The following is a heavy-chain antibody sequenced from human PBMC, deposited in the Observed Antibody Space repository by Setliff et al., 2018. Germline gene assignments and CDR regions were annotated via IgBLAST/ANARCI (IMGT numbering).Heavy chain of an antibody. Sequence: SETLSLTCTVSGGSISSGGYYWGWIRQPPGKGLEWIGSIYYSGSTYYNPSLKSRVTISVDTSKNQFSLKLSSVTAADTAVYYCARDQYNFWSGYFYESSWFDPWGQGTLVTVSS. CDR1: GGSISSGGYY. CDR2: IYYSGST. J-gene: IGHJ5*02. D-gene: IGHD3-3*01. CDR3: ARDQYNFWSGYFYESSWFDP. V-gene: IGHV4-39*07.